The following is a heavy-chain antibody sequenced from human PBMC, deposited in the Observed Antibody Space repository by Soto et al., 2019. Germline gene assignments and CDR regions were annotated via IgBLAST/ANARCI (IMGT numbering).Heavy chain of an antibody. CDR2: IYHSGST. CDR3: ASSGGGEDY. J-gene: IGHJ4*02. Sequence: QVQLQESGPGLVKPSGTLSLSCAVSGGSIISSHWWTWVRQPPGKGLEWIGEIYHSGSTNYNPSLKSRVTISVDTSRHQGSLNLSSVPAADTAVYYCASSGGGEDYWGQGILVTVSS. CDR1: GGSIISSHW. V-gene: IGHV4-4*02. D-gene: IGHD3-16*01.